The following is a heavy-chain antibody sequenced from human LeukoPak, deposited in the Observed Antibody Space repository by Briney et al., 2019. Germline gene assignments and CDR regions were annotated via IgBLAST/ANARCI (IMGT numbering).Heavy chain of an antibody. CDR3: ARDLPGMGYYFDY. CDR2: ISSSSSYI. Sequence: PGGSLRLSRAASGFTFSSYSMNWVRQAPGKGLEWVSSISSSSSYIYYADSVKGRFTISRDNAKNSLYLQMNSLRAEDTAVYYCARDLPGMGYYFDYWGQGTLVTVSS. D-gene: IGHD1-14*01. J-gene: IGHJ4*02. CDR1: GFTFSSYS. V-gene: IGHV3-21*01.